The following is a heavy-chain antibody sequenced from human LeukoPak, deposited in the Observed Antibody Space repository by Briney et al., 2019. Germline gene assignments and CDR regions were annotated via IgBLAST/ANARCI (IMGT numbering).Heavy chain of an antibody. CDR3: ARANYYDSSGYYYYTPYFDY. CDR2: ISAYNGNT. D-gene: IGHD3-22*01. V-gene: IGHV1-18*01. Sequence: ASVKVSCKASGYTFTSYGISWVRQAPGHRLEWRGWISAYNGNTNYAQKLQGRVTMTTDTSTSTAYMELRSLRSDDTAVYYCARANYYDSSGYYYYTPYFDYWGQGTLVTVSS. J-gene: IGHJ4*02. CDR1: GYTFTSYG.